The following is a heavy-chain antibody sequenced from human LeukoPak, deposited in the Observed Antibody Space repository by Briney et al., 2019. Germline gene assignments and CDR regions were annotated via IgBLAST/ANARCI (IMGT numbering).Heavy chain of an antibody. CDR2: IIPLLDRA. CDR3: ARSDWGSVRFLKWLNWFDP. V-gene: IGHV1-69*02. D-gene: IGHD3-3*01. J-gene: IGHJ5*02. CDR1: GGTFTRYS. Sequence: SVKVSCKASGGTFTRYSISWVRQAPGQGLEWMGRIIPLLDRAKYAQKFQGRVTLTADKFTSTAYMELNSLRSEDTAVYYCARSDWGSVRFLKWLNWFDPWGQGTLVTVSS.